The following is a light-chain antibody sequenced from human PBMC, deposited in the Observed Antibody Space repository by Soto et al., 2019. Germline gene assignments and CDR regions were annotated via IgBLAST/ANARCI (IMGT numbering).Light chain of an antibody. CDR1: QSLTYSNGKTY. CDR2: QVS. Sequence: VVLTQSPLSLPVTLGQPASISCRSSQSLTYSNGKTYLNWYQQRPGQPPRRLIYQVSIRDSGVPDRVSGSGSGSGTDFTLRISRVEAEDVAVYYCMEGTPSFGQGTKVEMK. V-gene: IGKV2-30*01. CDR3: MEGTPS. J-gene: IGKJ1*01.